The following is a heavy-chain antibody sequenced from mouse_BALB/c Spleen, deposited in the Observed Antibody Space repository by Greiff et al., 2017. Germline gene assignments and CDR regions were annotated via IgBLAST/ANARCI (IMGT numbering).Heavy chain of an antibody. CDR1: GFTFSSYA. J-gene: IGHJ4*01. D-gene: IGHD2-14*01. CDR2: ISSGGSYT. Sequence: EVQRVESGGGLVKPGGSLKLSCAASGFTFSSYAMSWVRQSPEKRLEWVAEISSGGSYTYYPDTVTGRFTISRDNAKNTLYLEMSSLRSEDTAMYYCARAYYRYDVGYYAMDYWGQGTSVTVSS. V-gene: IGHV5-9-4*01. CDR3: ARAYYRYDVGYYAMDY.